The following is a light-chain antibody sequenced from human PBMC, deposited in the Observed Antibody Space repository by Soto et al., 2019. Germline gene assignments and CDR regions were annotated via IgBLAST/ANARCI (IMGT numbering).Light chain of an antibody. CDR2: GNS. J-gene: IGLJ2*01. CDR1: TSNIGTHT. CDR3: QSYDSSLSGHVV. V-gene: IGLV1-40*01. Sequence: QSVLTQSPSASGTPGQRVSISCSGSTSNIGTHTVNWYQHVPGTAPKLLIYGNSNRPSGVPDRFSGSKSGTSASLAITGLQAEDEADYYCQSYDSSLSGHVVFGGGTKLTVL.